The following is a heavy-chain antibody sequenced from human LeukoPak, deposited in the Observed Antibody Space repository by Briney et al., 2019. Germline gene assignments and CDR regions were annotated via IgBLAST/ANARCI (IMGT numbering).Heavy chain of an antibody. CDR1: GYTFTGYY. CDR2: INPNSGGT. CDR3: ARKAAYSSGSNDY. Sequence: GASVKVSCKASGYTFTGYYMHWVRQAPGQGLEWMGWINPNSGGTNYAQKFRGRVTMTRDTSISTAYMELSRLRSDDTAVYYCARKAAYSSGSNDYWGQGTLVTVSS. J-gene: IGHJ4*02. D-gene: IGHD6-19*01. V-gene: IGHV1-2*02.